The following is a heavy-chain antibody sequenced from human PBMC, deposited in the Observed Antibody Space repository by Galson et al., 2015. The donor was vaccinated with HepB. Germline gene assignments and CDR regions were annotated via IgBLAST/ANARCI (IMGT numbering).Heavy chain of an antibody. D-gene: IGHD6-19*01. CDR3: ATIAVAGTAAGY. CDR2: ISYDGSNK. CDR1: GFTFSSYG. Sequence: SLRLSCAASGFTFSSYGMHWVRQAPGKGLEWVAVISYDGSNKYYADSVKGRFTISRDNSKNTLYLQMNSLRAEDTAVYYCATIAVAGTAAGYWGQGTLVTVSS. V-gene: IGHV3-30*04. J-gene: IGHJ4*02.